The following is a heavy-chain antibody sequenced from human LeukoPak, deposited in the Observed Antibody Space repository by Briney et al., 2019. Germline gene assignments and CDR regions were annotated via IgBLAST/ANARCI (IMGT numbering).Heavy chain of an antibody. CDR1: GGSISSSTYY. V-gene: IGHV4-39*01. Sequence: SETLSLTCTVSGGSISSSTYYWGWIRQTPGKGLERVATVYHTGSTYYNPSLESRLTISVDTSKNQFSLKVRSVTAADTAVYFCATTEDNTGWYAYWGQGTLVTVSS. CDR3: ATTEDNTGWYAY. D-gene: IGHD6-19*01. CDR2: VYHTGST. J-gene: IGHJ4*02.